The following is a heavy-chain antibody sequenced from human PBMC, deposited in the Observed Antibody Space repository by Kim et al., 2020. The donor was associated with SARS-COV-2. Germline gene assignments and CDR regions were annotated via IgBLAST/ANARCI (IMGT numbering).Heavy chain of an antibody. Sequence: SETLSLTCAVYGGSFSGYYWSWIRQPPGKGLEWIGEINHSGSTNYNPSLKSRVTISVDTSKNQFSLKLSSVTAADTAVYYCARGSGSWLIRWDVRTLYFDYWGQGTLVTVSS. CDR1: GGSFSGYY. D-gene: IGHD6-13*01. CDR3: ARGSGSWLIRWDVRTLYFDY. J-gene: IGHJ4*02. V-gene: IGHV4-34*01. CDR2: INHSGST.